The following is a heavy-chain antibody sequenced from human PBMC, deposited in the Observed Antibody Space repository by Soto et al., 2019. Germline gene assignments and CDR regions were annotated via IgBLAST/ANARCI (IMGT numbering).Heavy chain of an antibody. CDR2: IIPILGIA. Sequence: QVQLVQSGAEVKKPGSSVKVSCKASGGTFSSYTISWVRQAPGQGLEWMGRIIPILGIATYAQKFQGRVTITGDKSTSTAYRELSSLRSEDTAVYYCAGDSGDCTGGSCQIEGHIDYWGQGTLVTVSS. D-gene: IGHD2-15*01. J-gene: IGHJ4*02. CDR3: AGDSGDCTGGSCQIEGHIDY. CDR1: GGTFSSYT. V-gene: IGHV1-69*08.